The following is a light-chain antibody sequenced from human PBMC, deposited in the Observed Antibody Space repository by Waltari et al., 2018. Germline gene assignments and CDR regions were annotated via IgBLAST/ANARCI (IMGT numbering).Light chain of an antibody. Sequence: QSALTQPASVSGSPGQLITISCTGTSSDIGFYNYVSWYQQHPGKAPQLIIYDVYERPSGVSNRFSGSKSGNTASLTISGLQAEDEADYYCNSYTGSSSWVFGGGTKLTVL. V-gene: IGLV2-14*03. J-gene: IGLJ3*02. CDR1: SSDIGFYNY. CDR2: DVY. CDR3: NSYTGSSSWV.